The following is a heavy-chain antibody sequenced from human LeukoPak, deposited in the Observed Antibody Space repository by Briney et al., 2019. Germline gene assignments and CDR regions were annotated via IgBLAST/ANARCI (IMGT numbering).Heavy chain of an antibody. V-gene: IGHV1-46*01. Sequence: ASVKVSCKASGYTFTSYYMHWVRQAPGQGLEWMGIINPSGGSTSYAQKFQGRVTMTRDTSTSTVYMELSSLRSEDTAAYYCASVASDIVVVQGVNWFDPWGQGTLVTVSS. D-gene: IGHD2-2*01. J-gene: IGHJ5*02. CDR3: ASVASDIVVVQGVNWFDP. CDR2: INPSGGST. CDR1: GYTFTSYY.